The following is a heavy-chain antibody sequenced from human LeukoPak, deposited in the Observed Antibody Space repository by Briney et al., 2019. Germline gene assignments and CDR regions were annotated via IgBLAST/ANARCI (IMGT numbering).Heavy chain of an antibody. CDR3: ARGERGLYCSSTSCYPVL. Sequence: GGSLRLSCAASGFTFSSYWMHWVRQAPGKGLVWVSRINSDGSSTSYADSVKGRFTISRDNAKNSLHLQMNSLRAEDTAVYYCARGERGLYCSSTSCYPVLGGQGTLVTVSS. D-gene: IGHD2-2*01. J-gene: IGHJ4*02. CDR1: GFTFSSYW. CDR2: INSDGSST. V-gene: IGHV3-74*01.